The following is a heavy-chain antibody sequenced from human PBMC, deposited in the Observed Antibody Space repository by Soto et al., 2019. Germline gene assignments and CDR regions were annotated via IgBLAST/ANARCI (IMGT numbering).Heavy chain of an antibody. D-gene: IGHD6-13*01. CDR1: GGSFSGYY. J-gene: IGHJ4*02. CDR3: ARAYSSTFDY. CDR2: INHSGST. V-gene: IGHV4-34*01. Sequence: PSETLSLTCAVYGGSFSGYYWSWIRQPPGKGLEWIGEINHSGSTNYNPSLKSRVTISVDTSKNQFSLKLSSVTAADTAVYYCARAYSSTFDYWGQGTLVTVSS.